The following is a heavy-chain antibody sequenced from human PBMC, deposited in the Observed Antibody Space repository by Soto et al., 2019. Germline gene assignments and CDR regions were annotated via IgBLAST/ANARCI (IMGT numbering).Heavy chain of an antibody. J-gene: IGHJ6*02. D-gene: IGHD1-26*01. CDR2: IWHDGNNK. CDR1: GFTFSNYG. CDR3: ASDLVGASDSYGLDV. V-gene: IGHV3-33*01. Sequence: QVQLVESGGGVVQPGRSLRLSCAESGFTFSNYGMHWVCQAPGKGLGWVAIIWHDGNNKYYADSVRGRFIISRDNSKNRLDLQMNSLRAEDTAVYYCASDLVGASDSYGLDVWGQGTPVTVSS.